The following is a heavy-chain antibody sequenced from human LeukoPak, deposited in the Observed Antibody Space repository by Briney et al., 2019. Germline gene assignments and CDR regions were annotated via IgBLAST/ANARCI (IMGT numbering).Heavy chain of an antibody. J-gene: IGHJ4*01. Sequence: GGSLRLSCAASGFTFSSCAMSWVRQAPGKRLEWVSAISGDGVNTYYTDSVRGRFTISRDNSRNTLYLQMNSLRADDTAVCYCAKGPLIAVAGTTWDYWGQGTLVTVSS. CDR1: GFTFSSCA. V-gene: IGHV3-23*01. CDR3: AKGPLIAVAGTTWDY. CDR2: ISGDGVNT. D-gene: IGHD6-19*01.